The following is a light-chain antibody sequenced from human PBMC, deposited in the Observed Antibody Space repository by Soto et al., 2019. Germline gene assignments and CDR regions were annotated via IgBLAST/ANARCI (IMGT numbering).Light chain of an antibody. CDR2: AAS. Sequence: DIQMTQSPSSVSASVGDRVTITCRASQGINSWLAWYQQKPGKAPKLLFYAASGLQSGGPSRFSGSGSGTDFTLTISSLQPEDFATYYCQRANSFPFAFGPGTTVDIK. CDR3: QRANSFPFA. CDR1: QGINSW. J-gene: IGKJ3*01. V-gene: IGKV1-12*01.